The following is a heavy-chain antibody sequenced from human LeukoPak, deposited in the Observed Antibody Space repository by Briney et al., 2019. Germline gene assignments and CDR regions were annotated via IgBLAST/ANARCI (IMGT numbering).Heavy chain of an antibody. D-gene: IGHD2-2*01. J-gene: IGHJ6*02. CDR2: IWYDGSNK. CDR3: ARDRADYCSSTSCYYWRGMDV. V-gene: IGHV3-33*01. CDR1: GFAFSSYG. Sequence: PGRSLRLSCAASGFAFSSYGMHWVRQAPGKGLEWVAVIWYDGSNKYYADSVKGRFTISRDNSKNTLYLQMNSLRAEDTAVYYCARDRADYCSSTSCYYWRGMDVWGQGTTVTVSS.